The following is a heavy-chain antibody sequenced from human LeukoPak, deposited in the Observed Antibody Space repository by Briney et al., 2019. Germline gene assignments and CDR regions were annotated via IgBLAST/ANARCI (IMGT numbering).Heavy chain of an antibody. V-gene: IGHV3-23*01. D-gene: IGHD2-8*01. CDR3: AKDGQSFNSMYDYFDS. J-gene: IGHJ4*02. CDR2: IGGGDS. CDR1: GFTFRNFA. Sequence: GGSLRLSCSASGFTFRNFAISWVRQAPGKGLEWVSSIGGGDSYYADSVKGRFTISRDDSRSTVDLQMSSLRAEDTGVYYCAKDGQSFNSMYDYFDSWGQGTLVTVS.